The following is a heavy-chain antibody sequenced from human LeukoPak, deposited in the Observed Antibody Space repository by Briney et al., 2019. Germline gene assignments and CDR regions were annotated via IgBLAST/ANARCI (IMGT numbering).Heavy chain of an antibody. CDR2: IYSGGST. V-gene: IGHV3-66*01. Sequence: GGSLRLSCAASGFTVSSNYMNWVRQAPGKGLEWVSVIYSGGSTFYADSVKGGFTISRDSSKNTLYLQMNSLRAEDTAVYYCARGLRYSSGWYYFDYWGQGTLVTVSS. J-gene: IGHJ4*02. D-gene: IGHD6-19*01. CDR3: ARGLRYSSGWYYFDY. CDR1: GFTVSSNY.